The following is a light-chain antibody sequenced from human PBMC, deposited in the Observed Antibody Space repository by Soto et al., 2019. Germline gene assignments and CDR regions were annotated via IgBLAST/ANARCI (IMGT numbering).Light chain of an antibody. V-gene: IGLV2-14*01. J-gene: IGLJ1*01. CDR3: CSYSISTAYL. CDR1: SSDVGSYDF. Sequence: QSALTQPASVSGSPGQSITISSTGTSSDVGSYDFVSWYQLHPGKAPKLILFKVNNRPSGVSYRFSGSKSGNTASLTISGLQAEDEADYFCCSYSISTAYLFGTGTKLTVL. CDR2: KVN.